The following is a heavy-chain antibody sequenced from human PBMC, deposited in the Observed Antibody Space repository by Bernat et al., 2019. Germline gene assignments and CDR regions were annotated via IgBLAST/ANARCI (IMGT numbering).Heavy chain of an antibody. V-gene: IGHV1-69*02. J-gene: IGHJ5*02. CDR3: ARGLWFGELLYSWFEP. CDR2: IIPILGIA. Sequence: QVQLVQSGAEVKKPGSSVKVSCKASGGTFSSYTISWVRQAPGQGLEWMGRIIPILGIANYAQKFQGRVTITADKSTSTAYMELSSLRSEDTAVYYCARGLWFGELLYSWFEPWGQGTLVTVSS. CDR1: GGTFSSYT. D-gene: IGHD3-10*01.